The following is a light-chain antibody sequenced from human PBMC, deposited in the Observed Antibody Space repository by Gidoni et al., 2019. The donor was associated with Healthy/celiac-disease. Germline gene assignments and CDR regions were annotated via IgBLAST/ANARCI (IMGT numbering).Light chain of an antibody. Sequence: DIVLTPSPATLPLSPGERATLSCRASQSVSSYLAWYQQKPGQAPRLLIYDASNRATGIPARFSGSGSGTDFTLTSRSLEPEDFAVYYCQQRSNWPPRITFGGGTKVEIK. J-gene: IGKJ4*01. CDR3: QQRSNWPPRIT. CDR2: DAS. CDR1: QSVSSY. V-gene: IGKV3-11*01.